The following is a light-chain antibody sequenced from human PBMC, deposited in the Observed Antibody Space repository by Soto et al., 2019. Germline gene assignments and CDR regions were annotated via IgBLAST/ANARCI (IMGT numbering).Light chain of an antibody. J-gene: IGKJ1*01. V-gene: IGKV3-20*01. Sequence: EIVLTQSPGSLSSSLGERATLSCRASQSVDSAFFAWYQQKPGQPPRLLMYGASRRATGLPDRFSGSGSGTDFTLTISSLEPDDFAVYYCQQYASSLTFGQGTKVEI. CDR3: QQYASSLT. CDR2: GAS. CDR1: QSVDSAF.